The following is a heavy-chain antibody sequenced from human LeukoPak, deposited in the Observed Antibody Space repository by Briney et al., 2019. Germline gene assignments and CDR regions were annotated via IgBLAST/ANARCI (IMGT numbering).Heavy chain of an antibody. Sequence: AASLRLSCAASGFIFTNYAMSWVRQAPGKGLEWVSAITGSGDNTYYADSVKGRFTVSTDNSTNPPYVEMNTLRAEDTAVYYCAKWGDYDILTGYYVSDFWGQGTLVTVSS. CDR1: GFIFTNYA. V-gene: IGHV3-23*01. J-gene: IGHJ4*02. CDR3: AKWGDYDILTGYYVSDF. D-gene: IGHD3-9*01. CDR2: ITGSGDNT.